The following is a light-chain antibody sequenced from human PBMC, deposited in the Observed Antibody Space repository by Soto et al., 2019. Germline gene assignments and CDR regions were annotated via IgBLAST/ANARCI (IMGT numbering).Light chain of an antibody. V-gene: IGKV3-15*01. J-gene: IGKJ2*01. CDR3: QQFNTWPYT. CDR2: GAY. Sequence: EIVMTQSPATLSMSPGERATLSCRASQSVSSNLAWYQQKPGQAPRLLIYGAYTTATGIPARFSGSGSGTEFTLTISSLQSVDFAVYYCQQFNTWPYTFGQGTKLEIK. CDR1: QSVSSN.